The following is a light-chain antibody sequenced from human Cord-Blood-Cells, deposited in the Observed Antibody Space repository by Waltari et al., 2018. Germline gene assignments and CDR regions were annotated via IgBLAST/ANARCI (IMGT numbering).Light chain of an antibody. Sequence: EIVLTQSPGTLALSPGETATLSCRASQSVSSSYLAWYQQKPGQAPRLHIYGASSTATGIPDRFSVSGSETEFTLTISRLEPEDFAVYYCQQYGSSPRTFGGGTKVEIK. CDR2: GAS. V-gene: IGKV3-20*01. CDR3: QQYGSSPRT. J-gene: IGKJ4*02. CDR1: QSVSSSY.